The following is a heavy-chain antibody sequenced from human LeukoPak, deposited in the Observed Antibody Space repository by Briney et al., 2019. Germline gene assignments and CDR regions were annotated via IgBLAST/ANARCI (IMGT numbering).Heavy chain of an antibody. J-gene: IGHJ3*02. CDR2: IYYSGST. V-gene: IGHV4-59*08. CDR1: GGSISGYY. Sequence: PSETLSLTCTVSGGSISGYYWSWIRRPPGKGLEWIGYIYYSGSTNYNPSLKSRLTISIDTSENQFSLKLSSVTAADTAVYNCAREYSSSSGRRAFDIWGQGTMVTVSS. CDR3: AREYSSSSGRRAFDI. D-gene: IGHD6-6*01.